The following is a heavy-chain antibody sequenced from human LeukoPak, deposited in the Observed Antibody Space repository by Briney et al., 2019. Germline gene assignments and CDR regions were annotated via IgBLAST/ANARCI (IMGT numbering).Heavy chain of an antibody. V-gene: IGHV4-4*07. CDR2: IYTSGST. CDR3: ASQGLQWLVLEDQDWFDP. CDR1: GGSISSYY. Sequence: SETLSLTCTVSGGSISSYYWSWIRQPAGKGLEWIERIYTSGSTNYNPSPKSRVTMSVDTPKNQFSLKLSSVTAADTAVYYCASQGLQWLVLEDQDWFDPWGQGTLVTVSS. J-gene: IGHJ5*02. D-gene: IGHD6-19*01.